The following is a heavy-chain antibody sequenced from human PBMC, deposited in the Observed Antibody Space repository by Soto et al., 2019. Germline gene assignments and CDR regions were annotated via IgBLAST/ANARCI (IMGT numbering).Heavy chain of an antibody. J-gene: IGHJ5*02. Sequence: QVQLQQWGAGLLKPSETLSLTCAVYGGSFSGYYWSWIRQPPGKGLEWIGEINHSGSTNYNPSLKSRVTISVDTSKNQFSLKLSSVTAADTAVHYCARARSIAARGGWFDPWGQGTLVTVSS. CDR1: GGSFSGYY. D-gene: IGHD6-6*01. CDR2: INHSGST. CDR3: ARARSIAARGGWFDP. V-gene: IGHV4-34*01.